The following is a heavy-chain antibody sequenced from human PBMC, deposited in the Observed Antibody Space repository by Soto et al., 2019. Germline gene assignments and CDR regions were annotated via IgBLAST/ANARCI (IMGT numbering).Heavy chain of an antibody. Sequence: SLRLSCAAAGFTFSSYAMSWVRQAPGQGLEWVSTMSGSGGTTFYADSVKGRFTISRDKSKSTLFLQINSLRAEDTAVYYCAKGDTSGYFDYYMDVWGKGTTVTVSS. J-gene: IGHJ6*03. CDR3: AKGDTSGYFDYYMDV. D-gene: IGHD3-22*01. V-gene: IGHV3-23*01. CDR1: GFTFSSYA. CDR2: MSGSGGTT.